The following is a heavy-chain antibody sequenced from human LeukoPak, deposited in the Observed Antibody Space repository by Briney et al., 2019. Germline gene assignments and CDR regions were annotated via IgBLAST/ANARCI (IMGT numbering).Heavy chain of an antibody. Sequence: PGGSLRLSCAASGFTFSSYSMNWVRQAPGKGLEWVSSISSSSSYIYYADSVKGRFTISRDNAKNSLYLQMNSLRAEDTAVYYCATHPYDSSGYYYVWGQGALVTVSS. CDR1: GFTFSSYS. V-gene: IGHV3-21*01. J-gene: IGHJ4*02. CDR2: ISSSSSYI. CDR3: ATHPYDSSGYYYV. D-gene: IGHD3-22*01.